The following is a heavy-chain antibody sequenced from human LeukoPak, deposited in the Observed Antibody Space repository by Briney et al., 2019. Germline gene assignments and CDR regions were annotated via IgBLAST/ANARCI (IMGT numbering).Heavy chain of an antibody. D-gene: IGHD1-26*01. J-gene: IGHJ4*02. CDR3: SRLLGSFYLFDY. CDR2: IYPGDSDT. Sequence: GESLKISCKGSGYSFTSYWIGWVRQMPRKGLVWMGIIYPGDSDTRYSPSFQGQVTISADKSIRTAYLQWSSLKASDTAMYYCSRLLGSFYLFDYWGQGTLVTVSS. CDR1: GYSFTSYW. V-gene: IGHV5-51*01.